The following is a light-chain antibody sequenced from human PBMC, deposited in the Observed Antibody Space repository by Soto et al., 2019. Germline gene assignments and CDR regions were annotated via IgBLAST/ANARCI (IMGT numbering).Light chain of an antibody. CDR3: QQFGVSPT. J-gene: IGKJ4*01. CDR2: GAS. Sequence: EILLTQSPDTLSLSPGERATLSCSASQTITPTFLAWYQQKPGQAPRLLIYGASSRDTDIPDRFSGSGSGTDFTLTISKLEPEDFAVYYCQQFGVSPTFGGGTKVDIK. V-gene: IGKV3-20*01. CDR1: QTITPTF.